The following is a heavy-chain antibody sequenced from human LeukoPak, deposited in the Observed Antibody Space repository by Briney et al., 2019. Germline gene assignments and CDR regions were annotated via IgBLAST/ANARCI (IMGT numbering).Heavy chain of an antibody. CDR2: ISYDGSNK. D-gene: IGHD7-27*01. CDR1: GFTFSSYA. CDR3: ARDSDMGIRGLDAFDM. Sequence: PGGSLRLSCAASGFTFSSYAMHWVRQAPGKGLEWVAVISYDGSNKYYADSVKGRFTISRDSAKTSLYLQMNSLRPEDTAVYYCARDSDMGIRGLDAFDMWGQGTMVTVSS. V-gene: IGHV3-30-3*01. J-gene: IGHJ3*02.